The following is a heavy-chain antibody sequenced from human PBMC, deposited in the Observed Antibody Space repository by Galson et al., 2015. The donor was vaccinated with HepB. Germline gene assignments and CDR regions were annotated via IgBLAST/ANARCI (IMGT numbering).Heavy chain of an antibody. J-gene: IGHJ4*02. CDR2: IYSRTYM. V-gene: IGHV4-59*01. D-gene: IGHD2-2*01. CDR1: GGAISTYY. Sequence: ETLSLTCTVSGGAISTYYWSWFRQPPGKGLEWVGYIYSRTYMRSKSSLERRVTVTVDTSKNQFYLKLSSVTAADTALYFCARGRHGSYCDSANCFSAPRFFDDWGQGILVTVSS. CDR3: ARGRHGSYCDSANCFSAPRFFDD.